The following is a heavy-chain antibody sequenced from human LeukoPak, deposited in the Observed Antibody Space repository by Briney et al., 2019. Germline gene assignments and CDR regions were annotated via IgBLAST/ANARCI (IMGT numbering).Heavy chain of an antibody. CDR2: IRYDGSNK. D-gene: IGHD3-10*01. CDR1: GFTFSSYA. CDR3: AKSRPYGSGSYSYYYYYMDV. Sequence: GGSLRLSCAASGFTFSSYAMNWVRQAPGKGLEWVAFIRYDGSNKYYADSVKGRFTISRDNSKNTLYLQMNSLRAEDTAVYYCAKSRPYGSGSYSYYYYYMDVWGKGTTVTVSS. J-gene: IGHJ6*03. V-gene: IGHV3-30*02.